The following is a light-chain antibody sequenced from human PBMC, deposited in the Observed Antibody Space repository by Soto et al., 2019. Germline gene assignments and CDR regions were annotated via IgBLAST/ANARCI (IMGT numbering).Light chain of an antibody. J-gene: IGKJ1*01. CDR2: DAS. CDR3: QQYETFSGT. V-gene: IGKV1-5*01. CDR1: QSVSGW. Sequence: DIQMTQSPSTLSASVGDTVTVTCRASQSVSGWLAWSQQKPGEAPKLLIYDASDLPRGVPSRFSGSGSGTKFTLTIASLQPDDFATYYCQQYETFSGTFGPGTKVEI.